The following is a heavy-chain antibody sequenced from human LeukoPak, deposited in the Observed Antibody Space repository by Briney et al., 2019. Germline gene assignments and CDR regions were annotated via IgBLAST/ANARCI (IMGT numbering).Heavy chain of an antibody. J-gene: IGHJ4*02. Sequence: ASVKVSCTASGYTFTSYAMHWVRQAPGQRLEWMGWINAGNGNTKYSQKFQGRVTITRDTSASTAYMELSSLRSEDTAVYYCARGSNYYDSSGLDYWGQGTLVTVSS. V-gene: IGHV1-3*01. CDR3: ARGSNYYDSSGLDY. CDR1: GYTFTSYA. CDR2: INAGNGNT. D-gene: IGHD3-22*01.